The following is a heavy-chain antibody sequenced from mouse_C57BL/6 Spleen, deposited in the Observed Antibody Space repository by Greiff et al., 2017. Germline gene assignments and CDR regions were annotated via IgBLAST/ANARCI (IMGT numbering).Heavy chain of an antibody. CDR1: GYTFTSYW. J-gene: IGHJ3*01. CDR3: SFITTGAY. CDR2: IDPSDSYT. D-gene: IGHD1-1*01. V-gene: IGHV1-69*01. Sequence: QVQLQQPGAELVMPGASVKLSCKASGYTFTSYWMHWVKQRPGPGLEWIGEIDPSDSYTNYNQKFKGKSTLTVDKSSSTAYMQLSSLTADDSAVYYCSFITTGAYWGQGTLVTVSA.